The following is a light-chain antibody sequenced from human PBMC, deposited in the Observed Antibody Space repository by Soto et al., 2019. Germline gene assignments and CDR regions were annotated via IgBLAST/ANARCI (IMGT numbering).Light chain of an antibody. V-gene: IGKV1-5*01. Sequence: DIQMTQSPSTLSASVGDRVTITCRASQSISSWLAWYQQKPGKAPKLLIYDASSLESWVPSRFSGSASGTEFTLTISSLEPDDFATYYCQQYNSYSTFGQGTKVEIK. CDR1: QSISSW. CDR3: QQYNSYST. CDR2: DAS. J-gene: IGKJ1*01.